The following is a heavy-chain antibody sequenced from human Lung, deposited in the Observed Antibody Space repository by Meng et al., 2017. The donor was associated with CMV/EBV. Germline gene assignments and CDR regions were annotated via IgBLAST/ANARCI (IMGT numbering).Heavy chain of an antibody. CDR3: ARLGELVVVPAATKWFDS. D-gene: IGHD2-2*01. CDR1: YSVTTDW. Sequence: YSVTTDWIAWMRQMRGKGLEWMGIIHLSNSDTRYSPSLQGQVTFSADKAFSTAYLQWNSLKASDTAMYYCARLGELVVVPAATKWFDSWGQGTLVTVSS. CDR2: IHLSNSDT. V-gene: IGHV5-51*01. J-gene: IGHJ5*01.